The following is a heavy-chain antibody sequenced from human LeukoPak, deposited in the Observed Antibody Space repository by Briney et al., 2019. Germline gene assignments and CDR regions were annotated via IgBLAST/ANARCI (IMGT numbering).Heavy chain of an antibody. V-gene: IGHV3-23*01. Sequence: GGSLRLSWAASGFTFGSYAMTWVRQAPGKGLGWVSTITGSGSNTYYPDCVEGRFSISRDNSKNTVYLQMNTLRTEDTAIYYCAKARGLWLDSYLDYWGQGTLVTVSS. J-gene: IGHJ4*02. CDR1: GFTFGSYA. D-gene: IGHD6-19*01. CDR3: AKARGLWLDSYLDY. CDR2: ITGSGSNT.